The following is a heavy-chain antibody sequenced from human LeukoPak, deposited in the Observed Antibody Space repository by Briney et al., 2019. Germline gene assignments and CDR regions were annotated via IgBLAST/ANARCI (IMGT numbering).Heavy chain of an antibody. D-gene: IGHD6-13*01. Sequence: ASVKVPCKASRYIFTSYYIHWVRQAPGQGLEWMGWINPNNGGTKYAQKFQGRVTMTTDKSITTAYMELSRLRSDDTAMYYCVRDRGSSWFADYWGQGTLLTVSS. CDR1: RYIFTSYY. J-gene: IGHJ4*02. V-gene: IGHV1-2*02. CDR2: INPNNGGT. CDR3: VRDRGSSWFADY.